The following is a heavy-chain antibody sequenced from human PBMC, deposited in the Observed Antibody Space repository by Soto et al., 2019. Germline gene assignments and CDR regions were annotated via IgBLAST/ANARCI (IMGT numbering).Heavy chain of an antibody. Sequence: SETLSLTCAVSGGSISSCGYSWSWIRQPPGKGLEWIGYIYHSGSTYYNPSLKSRITISIDRSKNQLSLKLSSVTAADTAVYYCARGMTTVTTLDYWGQGTLVTVSS. J-gene: IGHJ4*02. CDR3: ARGMTTVTTLDY. D-gene: IGHD4-4*01. V-gene: IGHV4-30-2*01. CDR2: IYHSGST. CDR1: GGSISSCGYS.